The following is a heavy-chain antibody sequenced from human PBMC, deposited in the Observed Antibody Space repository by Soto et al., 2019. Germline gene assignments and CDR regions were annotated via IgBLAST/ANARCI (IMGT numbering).Heavy chain of an antibody. CDR1: GFSLSTTGVG. V-gene: IGHV2-5*02. Sequence: QITLKESGPTLVKPTQTLTLTCSFSGFSLSTTGVGVGWIRQSPGKALEWLAIIYWDNDKRYSPSLKSRVTRTKDTSKNQVVLTVTNMDPVDTGTYYCARSLWFGELHWGQGALVTVSS. D-gene: IGHD3-10*01. CDR3: ARSLWFGELH. CDR2: IYWDNDK. J-gene: IGHJ4*02.